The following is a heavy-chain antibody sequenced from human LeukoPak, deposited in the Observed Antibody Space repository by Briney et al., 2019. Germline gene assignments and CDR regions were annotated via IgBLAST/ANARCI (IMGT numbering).Heavy chain of an antibody. CDR1: GGSISSGGYS. CDR2: IYHSGST. J-gene: IGHJ4*02. Sequence: SETLSLTCAVSGGSISSGGYSWSWIRQPPGKGLEWIGYIYHSGSTYYNPSLKSRVTISVDRSKNQFSLKLSSVTAADTAVYYCARGSFRPRHYDFWSGFDYWGQGTLVTVSS. V-gene: IGHV4-30-2*01. D-gene: IGHD3-3*01. CDR3: ARGSFRPRHYDFWSGFDY.